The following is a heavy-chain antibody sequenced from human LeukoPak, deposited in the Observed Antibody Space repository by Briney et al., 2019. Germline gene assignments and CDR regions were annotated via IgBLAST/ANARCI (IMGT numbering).Heavy chain of an antibody. CDR2: ISGSGGST. CDR3: AKRRVVIRVILVGFHKEAYYFDS. V-gene: IGHV3-23*01. Sequence: GGSLRLSCVVSGITLSNYGMSWVRQAPGKGLEWVVGISGSGGSTNYADSVKGRFTISRDNPKNTLYLQMNSLRAEDTAVYFCAKRRVVIRVILVGFHKEAYYFDSWGQGALVTVSS. CDR1: GITLSNYG. D-gene: IGHD3-22*01. J-gene: IGHJ4*02.